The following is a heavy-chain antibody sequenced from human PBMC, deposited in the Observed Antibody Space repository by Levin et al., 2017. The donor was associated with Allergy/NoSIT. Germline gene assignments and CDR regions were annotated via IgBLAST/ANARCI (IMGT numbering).Heavy chain of an antibody. Sequence: GGSLRLSCQASGYNFGHRFIGWVRQMPGRGLEWMGIIYPAESATKYSSSFQGQITISVDRSTSTAYLHWASLQASDTAMYYCVRQGDSNGWYLDAFDVWGQGTMVTVSS. D-gene: IGHD6-19*01. V-gene: IGHV5-51*01. CDR1: GYNFGHRF. J-gene: IGHJ3*01. CDR3: VRQGDSNGWYLDAFDV. CDR2: IYPAESAT.